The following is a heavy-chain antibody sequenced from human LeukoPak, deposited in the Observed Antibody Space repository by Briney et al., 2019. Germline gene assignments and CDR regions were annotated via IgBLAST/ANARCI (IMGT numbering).Heavy chain of an antibody. CDR2: ISYNGSEI. J-gene: IGHJ4*02. CDR1: GFAFSTYA. Sequence: GGSLRLSCAASGFAFSTYAMHWVRQAPGKGLEWVAVISYNGSEIYYGDSVKGRFTTSRDNSKNTLYLQMNRLRVEDTAVYHCAKAGCSSARCYTNYWGQGTSVTVSS. V-gene: IGHV3-30*18. CDR3: AKAGCSSARCYTNY. D-gene: IGHD2-2*02.